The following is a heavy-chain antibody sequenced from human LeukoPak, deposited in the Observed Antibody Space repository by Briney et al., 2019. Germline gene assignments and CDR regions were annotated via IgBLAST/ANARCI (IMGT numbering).Heavy chain of an antibody. V-gene: IGHV4-34*01. CDR2: INHSGST. CDR1: GGSFNDYF. J-gene: IGHJ5*02. Sequence: NPSETLSLTCAVYGGSFNDYFWSWIRQPPGKGLEWIGEINHSGSTNYNPSLKSRVTVSVDTSKNQFSLKLNSVTAADTAAYYCGIVFPPLRASAFISLIPAATSGPYPWFDHWGQGTLVTVSS. CDR3: GIVFPPLRASAFISLIPAATSGPYPWFDH. D-gene: IGHD2-2*01.